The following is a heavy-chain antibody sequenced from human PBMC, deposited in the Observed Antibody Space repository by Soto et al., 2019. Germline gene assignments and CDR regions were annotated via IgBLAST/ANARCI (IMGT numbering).Heavy chain of an antibody. Sequence: EVQLVESGGGLVQPGGSLRLSCAASGFTFSSYWMHWVRQAPGKGLVWVSRVSSDGSSTAYADSVKGRFTISRDNANNTLYLQMTSLRAEDTAVYYCARAIAVAGTGGFYWGQGTLVTVSS. V-gene: IGHV3-74*01. CDR3: ARAIAVAGTGGFY. CDR1: GFTFSSYW. CDR2: VSSDGSST. D-gene: IGHD6-19*01. J-gene: IGHJ4*02.